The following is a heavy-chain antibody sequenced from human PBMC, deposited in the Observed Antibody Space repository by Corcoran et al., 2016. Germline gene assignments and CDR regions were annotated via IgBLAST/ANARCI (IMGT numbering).Heavy chain of an antibody. Sequence: QVQLVQSGAEVKKPGSSVKVSCKASGGTFSSYAISWVRQAPGQGLEWMGGIIPIFGTANYAQKFQGRVTITADESTSTAYMELRSLRSDETAVYYCAGDRGHGVGATGSDYWGQGTLVTVSS. CDR2: IIPIFGTA. J-gene: IGHJ4*02. CDR1: GGTFSSYA. V-gene: IGHV1-69*01. D-gene: IGHD1-26*01. CDR3: AGDRGHGVGATGSDY.